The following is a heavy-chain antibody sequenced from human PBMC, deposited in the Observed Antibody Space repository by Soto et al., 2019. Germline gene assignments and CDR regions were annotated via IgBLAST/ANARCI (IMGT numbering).Heavy chain of an antibody. J-gene: IGHJ6*02. CDR1: GYTFTSYG. D-gene: IGHD1-1*01. V-gene: IGHV1-18*01. CDR3: ARPGQHNYYAMDV. Sequence: GASVKVSCKASGYTFTSYGISWVRQAPGQGPEWMGWISPYDGNTNYAQKFQGRVTMTTDTSTTTVYMELRSLRPDDTAVYYCARPGQHNYYAMDVWGQGTTVTVSS. CDR2: ISPYDGNT.